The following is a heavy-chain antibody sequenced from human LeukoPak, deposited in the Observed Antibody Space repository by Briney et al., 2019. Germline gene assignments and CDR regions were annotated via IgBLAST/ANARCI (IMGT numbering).Heavy chain of an antibody. D-gene: IGHD3-10*01. V-gene: IGHV3-23*01. Sequence: GGSLRLSCAASGFTFSSYFMSWVRQAPGKGLEWVSSISGSGDSTYYADSVKGRFTISRDNSKNTLYLQMNSLRAEDTAVYYCAKDRGIISDYWGQGTLVTVSS. CDR3: AKDRGIISDY. J-gene: IGHJ4*02. CDR1: GFTFSSYF. CDR2: ISGSGDST.